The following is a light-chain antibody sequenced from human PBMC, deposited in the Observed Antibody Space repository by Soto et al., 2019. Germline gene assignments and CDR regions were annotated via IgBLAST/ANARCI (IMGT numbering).Light chain of an antibody. CDR2: AAS. V-gene: IGKV1-39*01. CDR1: QSISSY. Sequence: DIQMTQSPSSLSASVGDRVTITCRASQSISSYLNWYQQKPGKAPKLLIYAASSLQSGVPSRFSGSVSGTDITLTINSLQPEDFATYYCQQSYSTPPTFGTGTKVDIK. CDR3: QQSYSTPPT. J-gene: IGKJ3*01.